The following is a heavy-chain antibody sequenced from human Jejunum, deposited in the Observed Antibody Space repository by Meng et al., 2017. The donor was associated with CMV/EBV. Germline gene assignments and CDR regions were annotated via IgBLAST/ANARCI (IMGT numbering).Heavy chain of an antibody. CDR3: ARQTVVAGSYYGMDV. Sequence: SGFTVSSNSLGWVRQAPGKGLEWVSIIYSGSTAYYADSMKGRFTISRDNSKNALSLQMGSLRAEDTAVYYCARQTVVAGSYYGMDVWGQGTTVTVSS. J-gene: IGHJ6*02. CDR2: IYSGSTA. D-gene: IGHD2-2*01. CDR1: GFTVSSNS. V-gene: IGHV3-66*02.